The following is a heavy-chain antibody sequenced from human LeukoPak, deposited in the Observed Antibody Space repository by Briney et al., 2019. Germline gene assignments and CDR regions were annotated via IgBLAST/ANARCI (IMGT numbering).Heavy chain of an antibody. CDR3: AKDSTVVSGYYFDY. D-gene: IGHD3-9*01. CDR1: GFIVSTNY. V-gene: IGHV3-11*01. J-gene: IGHJ4*02. Sequence: GGSLRLSCAASGFIVSTNYMSWVRQAPGKGLEWVSYISSSGSTIYYADSVKGRFTISRDNAKNSLYLQMNSLRAEDTAVYYCAKDSTVVSGYYFDYWGQGTLVTVSS. CDR2: ISSSGSTI.